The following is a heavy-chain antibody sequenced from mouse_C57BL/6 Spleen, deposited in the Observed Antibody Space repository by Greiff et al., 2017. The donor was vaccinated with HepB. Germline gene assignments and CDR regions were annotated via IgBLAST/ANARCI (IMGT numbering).Heavy chain of an antibody. J-gene: IGHJ2*01. CDR1: GFTFTDYY. V-gene: IGHV7-3*01. Sequence: DVMLVESGGGLVQPGGSLSLSCAASGFTFTDYYMSWVRQPPGKALEWLGFIRNKANGYTTEYSASVKGRFTISSDNAKNTLYLQMSSLRSEDTALYYCARHGWLLFFDYWGQGTTLTVSS. CDR2: IRNKANGYTT. CDR3: ARHGWLLFFDY. D-gene: IGHD2-3*01.